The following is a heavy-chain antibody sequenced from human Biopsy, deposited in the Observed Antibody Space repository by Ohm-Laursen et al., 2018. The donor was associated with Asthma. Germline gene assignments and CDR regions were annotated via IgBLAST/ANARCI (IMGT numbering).Heavy chain of an antibody. CDR1: GFTFSSYG. CDR2: MSYDGSIK. J-gene: IGHJ4*02. D-gene: IGHD3-10*01. CDR3: ARGLDYSGRSGFDY. Sequence: SLRLSCTASGFTFSSYGMDWVRQAPGKGLEWVALMSYDGSIKDYADSVKGRFTIPRDNSMNTLYLHMNSPRVEDTAVYYCARGLDYSGRSGFDYWGQGTLVTVSS. V-gene: IGHV3-33*05.